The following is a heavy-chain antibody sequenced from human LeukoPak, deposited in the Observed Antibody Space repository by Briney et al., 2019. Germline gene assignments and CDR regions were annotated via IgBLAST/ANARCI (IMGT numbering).Heavy chain of an antibody. CDR2: ISSSGSTI. Sequence: GGSLRLSCAASGFSFSSYEMNWVRQAPGKGLEWVSYISSSGSTIYYADSVKGRFTISRDNAKNSLYLQMNSLRAEDTAVYYCARDRNVTSGNHDYGGQGTRVTVSA. CDR3: ARDRNVTSGNHDY. V-gene: IGHV3-48*03. J-gene: IGHJ4*02. CDR1: GFSFSSYE. D-gene: IGHD1-14*01.